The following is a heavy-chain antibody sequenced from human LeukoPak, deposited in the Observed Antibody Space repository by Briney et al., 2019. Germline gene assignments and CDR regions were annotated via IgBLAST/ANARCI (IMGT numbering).Heavy chain of an antibody. J-gene: IGHJ5*02. CDR2: INHSGST. CDR1: GGSFSGYY. CDR3: ARVPPYFRYDYVWGSRRTNWFDP. V-gene: IGHV4-34*01. Sequence: PSETLSLTCAVYGGSFSGYYWSWIRRPPGKGLEWIGEINHSGSTNYNPSLKSRVTISVDTSKNQFSLKLSSVTAADTAVYYCARVPPYFRYDYVWGSRRTNWFDPWGQGTLVTVSS. D-gene: IGHD3-16*01.